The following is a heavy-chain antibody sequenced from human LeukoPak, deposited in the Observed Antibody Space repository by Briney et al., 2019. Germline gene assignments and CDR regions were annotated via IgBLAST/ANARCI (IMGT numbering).Heavy chain of an antibody. CDR1: AYTFTGYY. CDR3: ARYSGSHPAAFDI. V-gene: IGHV1-2*02. CDR2: INPNSAGT. D-gene: IGHD1-26*01. Sequence: ASVKVSCKASAYTFTGYYMHWVRQAPGQGLEWMGWINPNSAGTNYAQKFQDRVTMTRDTSTSTAYMDLSRLRSDDTAVYYCARYSGSHPAAFDIWGRGTMVTVSS. J-gene: IGHJ3*02.